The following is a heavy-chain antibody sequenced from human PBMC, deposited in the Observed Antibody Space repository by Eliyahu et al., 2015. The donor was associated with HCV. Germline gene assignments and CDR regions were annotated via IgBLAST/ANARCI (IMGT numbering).Heavy chain of an antibody. D-gene: IGHD4-23*01. CDR2: IFYSGST. J-gene: IGHJ4*02. CDR1: GGSISSGSYH. V-gene: IGHV4-39*02. Sequence: QLQLQESGPGLVKPSETLSLTCTVSGGSISSGSYHWGWIRQPPGKGLEWIGIIFYSGSTYYNPSLKSRVTISVDTSKNQFSLRLSSVTAADTAVYYCARDYGGTFDYWGQGALVTVSS. CDR3: ARDYGGTFDY.